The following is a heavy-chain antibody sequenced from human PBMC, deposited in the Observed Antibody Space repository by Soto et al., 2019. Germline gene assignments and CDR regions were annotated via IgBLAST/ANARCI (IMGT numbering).Heavy chain of an antibody. D-gene: IGHD4-17*01. CDR1: GYTLTELS. Sequence: QVQLVQSGAEVKKPGASVKVSCKVSGYTLTELSMHWVRQAPGKGLEWMGGFDLEDGETIYAQKFQGRVSMTEDTSTDTAYMELSSLRSEDTAVYYCATVSHLRLSPDLVIARYYYYYPMDVRGQGTTVTVSS. CDR3: ATVSHLRLSPDLVIARYYYYYPMDV. CDR2: FDLEDGET. J-gene: IGHJ6*02. V-gene: IGHV1-24*01.